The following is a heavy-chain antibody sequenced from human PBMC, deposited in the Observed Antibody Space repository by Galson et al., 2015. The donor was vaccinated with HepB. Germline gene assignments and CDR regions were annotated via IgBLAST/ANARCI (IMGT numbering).Heavy chain of an antibody. CDR1: GFTFSSYS. Sequence: SLRLSCAASGFTFSSYSMNWVRQAPGKGLEWVSAINGWGDYTDYADSVKGRFTISRDNSKNTLYMVLSSLRAEDTAVYYCTTPLLWFGEDAFDIWGQGTMVTVSS. CDR3: TTPLLWFGEDAFDI. CDR2: INGWGDYT. V-gene: IGHV3-23*01. D-gene: IGHD3-10*01. J-gene: IGHJ3*02.